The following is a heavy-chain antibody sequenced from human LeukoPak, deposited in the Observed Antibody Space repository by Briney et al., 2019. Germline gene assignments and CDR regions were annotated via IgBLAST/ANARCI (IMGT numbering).Heavy chain of an antibody. V-gene: IGHV4-34*01. CDR1: GGSFSGYY. D-gene: IGHD6-25*01. CDR2: INHSGST. J-gene: IGHJ6*02. CDR3: ARVSGRYYYYYGMDV. Sequence: SETLSLTCAVYGGSFSGYYWSWIRQPPGKGLEWIGEINHSGSTNYNPSLKSRVTVSVDTSKNQFSLKLSSVTAADTAVYYCARVSGRYYYYYGMDVWGQGTTVTVSS.